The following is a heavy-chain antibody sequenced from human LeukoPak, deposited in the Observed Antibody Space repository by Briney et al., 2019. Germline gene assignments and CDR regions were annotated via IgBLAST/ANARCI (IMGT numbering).Heavy chain of an antibody. V-gene: IGHV3-23*01. Sequence: GGSLRLSCTASGFTFTNYAMDWVRQAPGKVLEWVATIFNNGANAFYADSVRGRFTISRDNSKNTLYLQMISLRVEDTAIYYCAKELHEVYYYGPDVWGQGTTVTVSS. D-gene: IGHD5-18*01. J-gene: IGHJ6*02. CDR3: AKELHEVYYYGPDV. CDR2: IFNNGANA. CDR1: GFTFTNYA.